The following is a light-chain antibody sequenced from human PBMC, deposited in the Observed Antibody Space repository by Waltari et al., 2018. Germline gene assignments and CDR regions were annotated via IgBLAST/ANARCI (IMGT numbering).Light chain of an antibody. CDR3: QHYLRLPVT. Sequence: EIVLTQSPGTLSLSLGERATLSCRASQSVSRALAWYQQKPGQAPKLPLYVASTSATGIPDRCSGRGSGTDFSLTISRLEPADFAVYYCQHYLRLPVTFGQGTTVEI. CDR1: QSVSRA. J-gene: IGKJ1*01. V-gene: IGKV3-20*01. CDR2: VAS.